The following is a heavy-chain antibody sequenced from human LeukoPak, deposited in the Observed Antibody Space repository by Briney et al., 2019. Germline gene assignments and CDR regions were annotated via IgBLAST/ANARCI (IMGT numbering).Heavy chain of an antibody. CDR3: ARVRGVEFDY. J-gene: IGHJ4*02. CDR2: INPSGGNT. V-gene: IGHV1-46*01. D-gene: IGHD3-10*01. CDR1: GYTFTSYY. Sequence: ASVTVSCKTSGYTFTSYYMHWVRQAPGQGLEWMGIINPSGGNTNYAQRFQGRVTMTRDTSTRTVYMELSSLRSEDTALYYCARVRGVEFDYWGQGTLVTVSS.